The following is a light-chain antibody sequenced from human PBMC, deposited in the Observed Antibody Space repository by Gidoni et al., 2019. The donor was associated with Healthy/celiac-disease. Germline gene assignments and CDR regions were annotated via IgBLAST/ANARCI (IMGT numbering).Light chain of an antibody. CDR2: RNN. V-gene: IGLV1-47*01. Sequence: QSVLTPPPSASGTPGQRVTLACSGSRSNIGSNYVYWYQQLPGTAPKLLIYRNNQRPPGVPDRFAGSKSGTSASLAISGLRSEDEADYYCAAWDDSLSGWVFGGGTKLTVL. CDR3: AAWDDSLSGWV. CDR1: RSNIGSNY. J-gene: IGLJ3*02.